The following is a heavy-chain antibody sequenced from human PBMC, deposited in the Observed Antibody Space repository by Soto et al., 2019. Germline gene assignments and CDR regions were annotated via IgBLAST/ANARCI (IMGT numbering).Heavy chain of an antibody. CDR1: GFSISSYG. CDR2: IWNDGSNK. Sequence: QVQLVESGGGVVQPGRALRLSCAASGFSISSYGMHWVRQAPGKGLEWVAVIWNDGSNKYSADSVKGRFTISRDNSKNTLYLQIYILRAEDTAMYYCARVDDGSGSYSGVWGQVTLVTGSS. J-gene: IGHJ4*02. V-gene: IGHV3-33*01. D-gene: IGHD3-10*01. CDR3: ARVDDGSGSYSGV.